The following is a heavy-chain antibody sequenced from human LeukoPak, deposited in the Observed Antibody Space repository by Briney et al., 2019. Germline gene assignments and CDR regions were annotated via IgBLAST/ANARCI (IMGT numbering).Heavy chain of an antibody. V-gene: IGHV3-64D*06. CDR2: ISNNGGTT. J-gene: IGHJ6*02. Sequence: GGSLRLPCSASGFIFSSYAMYWVRQAPGKGLEYVSAISNNGGTTYYADSVKGRFTISRDNSKNTLYLQMSSLRPEDTAVYYCVRSSGSMDVWGQGTTVTVSS. CDR3: VRSSGSMDV. CDR1: GFIFSSYA. D-gene: IGHD3-10*01.